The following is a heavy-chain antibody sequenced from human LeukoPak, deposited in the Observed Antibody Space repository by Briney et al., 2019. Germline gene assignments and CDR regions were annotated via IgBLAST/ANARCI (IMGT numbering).Heavy chain of an antibody. Sequence: GGSLRLSCAASGFTSSSYSMNWVRQAPGKGLEWVSYISSSSSTIYYADSVKGRFTISRDNAKNSLYLQMNSLRAEDTAVYYCARLGGEPDYWGQGTLVTVSS. CDR3: ARLGGEPDY. D-gene: IGHD1-26*01. V-gene: IGHV3-48*01. CDR2: ISSSSSTI. J-gene: IGHJ4*02. CDR1: GFTSSSYS.